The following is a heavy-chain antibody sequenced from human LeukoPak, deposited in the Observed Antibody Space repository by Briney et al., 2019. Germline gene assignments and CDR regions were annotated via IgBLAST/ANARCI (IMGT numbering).Heavy chain of an antibody. V-gene: IGHV3-11*04. CDR2: ISSSGSNI. CDR3: AREDDSRGYNFDY. D-gene: IGHD3-22*01. CDR1: GFTFSDYY. J-gene: IGHJ4*02. Sequence: PGGSLRLSCAASGFTFSDYYMSWIRQAPGKGLEWVSYISSSGSNIYHADSVRGRFTISRDNAKNSLYLQMHSLRAEDTAVYYCAREDDSRGYNFDYWGQGTLVTVSS.